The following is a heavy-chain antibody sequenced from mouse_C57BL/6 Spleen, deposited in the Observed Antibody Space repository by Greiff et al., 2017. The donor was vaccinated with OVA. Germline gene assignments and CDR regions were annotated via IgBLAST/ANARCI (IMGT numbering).Heavy chain of an antibody. V-gene: IGHV1-15*01. CDR1: GYTFTDYE. CDR2: IDPETGGT. CDR3: TREETY. J-gene: IGHJ3*01. Sequence: VQRVESGAELVRPGASVTLSCKASGYTFTDYEMHWVKQTPVHGLEWIGAIDPETGGTAYNQKFKGKAILTADKSSSTAYMELRSLTSEDSAVYYCTREETYWGQGTLVTVSA.